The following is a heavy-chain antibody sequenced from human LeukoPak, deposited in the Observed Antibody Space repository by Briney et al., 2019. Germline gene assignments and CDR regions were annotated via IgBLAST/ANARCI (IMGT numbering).Heavy chain of an antibody. CDR2: IYYSGST. CDR1: GGSISSYY. Sequence: SETLSLTCTVSGGSISSYYWSWIRQPPGKGLEWIGYIYYSGSTNYNPSLKSRVTISVDTSKNQFSLKLSSVTAADTAVYYCARHYYGSGSFYDYWGQGTLVTVSS. V-gene: IGHV4-59*08. D-gene: IGHD3-10*01. J-gene: IGHJ4*02. CDR3: ARHYYGSGSFYDY.